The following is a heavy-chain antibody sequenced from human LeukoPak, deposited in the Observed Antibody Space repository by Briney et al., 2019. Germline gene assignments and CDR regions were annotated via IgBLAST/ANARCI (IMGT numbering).Heavy chain of an antibody. CDR2: IAYDGNYR. D-gene: IGHD4-23*01. CDR1: GFTFSSSG. J-gene: IGHJ4*02. Sequence: GGSLRLSCAASGFTFSSSGMHWVRQAPGKGLEWVAFIAYDGNYRDHTDSVRGRFTISRDNSKNTLHLQMDSLRTEDTAIYYYVKNYGGKSVFGYWGQGTLVTVSS. V-gene: IGHV3-30*02. CDR3: VKNYGGKSVFGY.